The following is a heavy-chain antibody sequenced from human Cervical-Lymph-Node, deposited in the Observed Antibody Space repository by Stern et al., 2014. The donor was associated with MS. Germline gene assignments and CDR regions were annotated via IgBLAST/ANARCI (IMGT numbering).Heavy chain of an antibody. CDR3: ARPKHAYDRSGYYDY. J-gene: IGHJ4*02. CDR2: IYPGDSDT. Sequence: EVQLVESGAEVKKPGESLKISCQGSGYDFPRYWIAWVRQMPGQGLEWMGIIYPGDSDTTYSPSFQGQVTISADKSINTAYLQWVSLKASDTAMYYCARPKHAYDRSGYYDYWGQGTLVTVSS. V-gene: IGHV5-51*01. CDR1: GYDFPRYW. D-gene: IGHD3-22*01.